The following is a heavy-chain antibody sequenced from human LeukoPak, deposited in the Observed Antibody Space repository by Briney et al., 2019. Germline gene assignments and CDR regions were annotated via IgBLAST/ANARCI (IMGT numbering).Heavy chain of an antibody. V-gene: IGHV4-59*12. CDR2: IYYSGST. CDR1: GGSISSYY. CDR3: ARDAARGGAWFDP. Sequence: SETLSLTCTVSGGSISSYYWSWIRQPPGKGLEWIGYIYYSGSTNYNPSLKSRVTISVDRSKNQFSLKLSSVTAADTAVYYCARDAARGGAWFDPWGQGTLVTVSS. D-gene: IGHD3-10*01. J-gene: IGHJ5*02.